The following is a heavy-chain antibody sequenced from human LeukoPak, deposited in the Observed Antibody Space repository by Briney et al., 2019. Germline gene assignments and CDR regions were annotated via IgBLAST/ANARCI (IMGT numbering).Heavy chain of an antibody. V-gene: IGHV4-39*01. CDR3: ASHRGYSYGYNY. D-gene: IGHD5-18*01. J-gene: IGHJ4*02. Sequence: KPSETLPLTCTVSGGSISSSSYYWGWIRQPPGKGLEWIGGIYYSGSTYYNPSLKSRVTISVDTSKNQFSLKLSSVTAADTAVYYCASHRGYSYGYNYWGQGTLVTVSS. CDR1: GGSISSSSYY. CDR2: IYYSGST.